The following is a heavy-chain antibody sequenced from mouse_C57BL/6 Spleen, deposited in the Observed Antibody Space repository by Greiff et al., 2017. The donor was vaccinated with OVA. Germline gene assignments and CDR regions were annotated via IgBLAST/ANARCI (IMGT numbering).Heavy chain of an antibody. J-gene: IGHJ4*01. V-gene: IGHV1-52*01. Sequence: QVQLKQPGAELVRPGSSVKLSCKASGYTFTSYWMHWVKQRPIQGLEWIGNIDPSDSETHYNQKFKDKATLTVDKSSSTAYMQLSSLTSEDSAVYYCARDGSSLYYYAMDYWGQGTSVTVSS. CDR2: IDPSDSET. CDR3: ARDGSSLYYYAMDY. D-gene: IGHD1-1*01. CDR1: GYTFTSYW.